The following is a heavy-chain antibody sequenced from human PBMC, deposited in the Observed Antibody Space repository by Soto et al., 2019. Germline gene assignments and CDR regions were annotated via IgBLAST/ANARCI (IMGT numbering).Heavy chain of an antibody. J-gene: IGHJ5*01. Sequence: SVKVSCKASGGTFSSYAISWVRQAPGQGLEWMGGIIPIFGTANYAQKFQGRVTITADESTSTAYMELSSLRSEDTAVYYCARDPERSNWFASWGQGTLVPVSS. V-gene: IGHV1-69*13. CDR2: IIPIFGTA. D-gene: IGHD1-1*01. CDR3: ARDPERSNWFAS. CDR1: GGTFSSYA.